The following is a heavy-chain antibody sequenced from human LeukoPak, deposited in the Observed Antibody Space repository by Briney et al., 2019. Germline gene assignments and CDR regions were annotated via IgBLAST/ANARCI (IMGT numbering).Heavy chain of an antibody. CDR1: GGSISSSNYY. CDR2: IYYSGST. D-gene: IGHD3-3*01. Sequence: SETLSLTCTVSGGSISSSNYYWGWVRQPPGKGLEWIANIYYSGSTYYSPSLRSRVTISVDTSKNQFSLKLTSVTAADTAVYYCARHASVSGNWPRPLDYWGQGSLVTISS. J-gene: IGHJ4*02. V-gene: IGHV4-39*01. CDR3: ARHASVSGNWPRPLDY.